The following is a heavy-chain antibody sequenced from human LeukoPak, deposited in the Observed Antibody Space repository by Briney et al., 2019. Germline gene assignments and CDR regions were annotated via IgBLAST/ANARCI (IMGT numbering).Heavy chain of an antibody. Sequence: PGGSLRLSCTTSGFTFNDFVMSWVRQTPGKGLEWVSSVSGAGGDTYYAESVKGRFTISRDNSRNTVFLQMKNVRAEDTAVYYWAKDRKWEGLRNLGQLPYYFDSWGQGTPVTVSS. CDR2: VSGAGGDT. J-gene: IGHJ4*02. D-gene: IGHD1-26*01. V-gene: IGHV3-23*01. CDR1: GFTFNDFV. CDR3: AKDRKWEGLRNLGQLPYYFDS.